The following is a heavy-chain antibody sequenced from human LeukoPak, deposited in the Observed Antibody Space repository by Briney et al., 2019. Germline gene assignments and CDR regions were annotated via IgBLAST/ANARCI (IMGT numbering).Heavy chain of an antibody. CDR3: ARGGQRSGNWFDP. CDR1: GFTFSSYS. J-gene: IGHJ5*02. CDR2: ISSSSSYI. V-gene: IGHV3-21*01. Sequence: PGGSLRLSCAASGFTFSSYSMNLVRQAPGKGLEWVSSISSSSSYIYYADSVKGRFTISRDNAKNSLYLQMNSLRAEDTAVYYCARGGQRSGNWFDPWGQGTLVTVSS. D-gene: IGHD3-10*01.